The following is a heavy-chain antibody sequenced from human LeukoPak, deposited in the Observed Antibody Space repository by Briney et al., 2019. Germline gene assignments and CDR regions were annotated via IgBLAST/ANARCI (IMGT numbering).Heavy chain of an antibody. CDR1: GFTLSRYI. CDR2: ISNDSRYI. J-gene: IGHJ5*02. V-gene: IGHV3-21*01. D-gene: IGHD1-26*01. Sequence: GGSLRLSCIAPGFTLSRYIMNWVRQAPGKGLEWVASISNDSRYIYYSDSVKGRFTISRDNAENTVYLQTNSLRVEDTAMYYCASLSGVWDTGDKKWFDPWGQGTLVTVSS. CDR3: ASLSGVWDTGDKKWFDP.